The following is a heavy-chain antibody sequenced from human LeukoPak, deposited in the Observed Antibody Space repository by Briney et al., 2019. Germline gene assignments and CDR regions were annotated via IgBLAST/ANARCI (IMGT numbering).Heavy chain of an antibody. V-gene: IGHV1-69*06. CDR1: GGTFSSYA. Sequence: SVKVSCKASGGTFSSYAISWVRQAPGQGLEWMGGIIPIFGTANYAQKFQGRVTITADKSTSTAYMELSSLRSEDTAVYCCARLAHYYGSGSYYNYFDYWGQGTLVTVSS. CDR3: ARLAHYYGSGSYYNYFDY. CDR2: IIPIFGTA. D-gene: IGHD3-10*01. J-gene: IGHJ4*02.